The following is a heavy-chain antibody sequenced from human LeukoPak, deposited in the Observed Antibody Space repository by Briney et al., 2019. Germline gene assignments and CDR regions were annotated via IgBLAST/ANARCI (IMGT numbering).Heavy chain of an antibody. CDR1: GFTFSSYG. D-gene: IGHD2-15*01. J-gene: IGHJ5*02. Sequence: PGGSLRLSCAASGFTFSSYGMHWVRQAPGKGLEWVAFIRYDGSNKYYADSVKGRFTISRDNSKNTLYLQMNSLRSEDTAVYYCARELGMVAALLEYNRFDPWGQGTLVTVSS. V-gene: IGHV3-30*02. CDR2: IRYDGSNK. CDR3: ARELGMVAALLEYNRFDP.